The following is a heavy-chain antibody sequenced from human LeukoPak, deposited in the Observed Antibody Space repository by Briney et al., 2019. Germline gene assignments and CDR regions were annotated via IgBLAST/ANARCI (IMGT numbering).Heavy chain of an antibody. Sequence: GRSLRLSCAASGFTFSSYAMHWVRQAPGKGLEWVSAISGSGGSTYYADSVKGRFTISRDNSKNTLYLQMNSLRAEDTAVYYCAKDLRYYYGSGSYYYWGQGTLVTVSS. CDR2: ISGSGGST. D-gene: IGHD3-10*01. CDR3: AKDLRYYYGSGSYYY. J-gene: IGHJ4*02. CDR1: GFTFSSYA. V-gene: IGHV3-23*01.